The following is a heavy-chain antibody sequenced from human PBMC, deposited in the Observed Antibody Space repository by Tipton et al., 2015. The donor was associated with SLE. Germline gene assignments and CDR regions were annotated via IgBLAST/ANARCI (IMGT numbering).Heavy chain of an antibody. D-gene: IGHD2-15*01. CDR2: INHSGST. CDR1: GGSFSGYY. CDR3: ARTEEGYCSGGSCYGY. Sequence: TLSLTCAVYGGSFSGYYWSWLRQPPGKGLEWIGEINHSGSTNYNPSPKSRVTISVDTSKNQFYLKLSSVTAADTAVYYCARTEEGYCSGGSCYGYWGQGTLVTVSS. V-gene: IGHV4-34*01. J-gene: IGHJ4*02.